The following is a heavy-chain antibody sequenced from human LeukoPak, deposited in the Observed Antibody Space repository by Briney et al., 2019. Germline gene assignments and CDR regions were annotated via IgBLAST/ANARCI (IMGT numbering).Heavy chain of an antibody. CDR3: ARASIYYDFWSDDAFDI. J-gene: IGHJ3*02. Sequence: SETLSLTCTVSGGSISSSSYYWGWIRQPPGKGLEWIGYIYYSGSTNYNPSLKSRVTISVDTSKNQFSLKLSSVTAADTAVYYCARASIYYDFWSDDAFDIWGQGTMVTVSS. CDR1: GGSISSSSYY. D-gene: IGHD3-3*01. V-gene: IGHV4-61*05. CDR2: IYYSGST.